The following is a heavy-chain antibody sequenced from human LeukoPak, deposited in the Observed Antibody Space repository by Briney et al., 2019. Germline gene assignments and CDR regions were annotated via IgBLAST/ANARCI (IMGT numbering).Heavy chain of an antibody. J-gene: IGHJ4*02. D-gene: IGHD3-22*01. CDR2: ISAYNGNT. CDR1: GYTFSTYG. CDR3: ARDLMSRGSSGSLPFDS. V-gene: IGHV1-18*01. Sequence: ASVKVSCKASGYTFSTYGLNWVRQAPGQGLEWMGWISAYNGNTNYAQKFQGRVSMTTDTSTSTAYMEVRSLRSDDTAVYYCARDLMSRGSSGSLPFDSWGQGTMVTVSS.